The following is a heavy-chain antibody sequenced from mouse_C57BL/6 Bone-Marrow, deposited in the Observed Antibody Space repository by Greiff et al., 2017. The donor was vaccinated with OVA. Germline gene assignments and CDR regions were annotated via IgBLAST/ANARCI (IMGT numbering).Heavy chain of an antibody. CDR2: IRSKSNNYAT. Sequence: EVHLVESGGGLVQPKGSLKLSCAASGFSFNTYAMNWVRQAPGKGLEWVARIRSKSNNYATYYADSVKDRFTISRDNSESMLYLQMNSLKTEDTAMYYCVRSWFAYWGQGTLVTVSA. CDR1: GFSFNTYA. V-gene: IGHV10-1*01. J-gene: IGHJ3*01. CDR3: VRSWFAY.